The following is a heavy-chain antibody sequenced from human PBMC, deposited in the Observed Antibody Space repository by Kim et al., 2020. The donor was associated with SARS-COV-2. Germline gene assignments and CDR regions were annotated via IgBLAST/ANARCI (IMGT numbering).Heavy chain of an antibody. CDR2: ISYDGSNK. D-gene: IGHD3-3*01. CDR1: GFTFSSYA. V-gene: IGHV3-30*04. CDR3: ARDLLAAPDY. J-gene: IGHJ4*02. Sequence: GGSLRLSCAASGFTFSSYAMHWVRQAPGKGLEWVAVISYDGSNKYYADSVKGRFTISRDNSKNTLYLQMNSLRAEDTAVYYCARDLLAAPDYWCQGTLVT.